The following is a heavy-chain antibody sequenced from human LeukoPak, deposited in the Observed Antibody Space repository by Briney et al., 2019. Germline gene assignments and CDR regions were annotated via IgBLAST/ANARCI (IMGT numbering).Heavy chain of an antibody. CDR3: ARGSKYNSRWSRNKWFDP. J-gene: IGHJ5*02. D-gene: IGHD6-13*01. Sequence: PGGSLRLSCAASGFTFSSYAMSWVRQAPGKGLEWVSAISGSGGSTYYADSVKGRFTISRDNSKNTLYLQMNSLRAEDTAVYYCARGSKYNSRWSRNKWFDPWGQGTLVTVSS. CDR2: ISGSGGST. V-gene: IGHV3-23*01. CDR1: GFTFSSYA.